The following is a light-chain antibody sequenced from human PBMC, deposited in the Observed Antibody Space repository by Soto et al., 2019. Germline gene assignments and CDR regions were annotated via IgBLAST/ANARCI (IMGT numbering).Light chain of an antibody. Sequence: EIVLTQSPGTLSLSPGERATLSCRVSQSVSSYLAWYQQKPGQAPRLLIYGASTRATGIPDRFSCSGSETDFTLTISRLEPEDFAVYYCQQYGSSPYTLGQGTKLEIK. V-gene: IGKV3-20*01. CDR3: QQYGSSPYT. J-gene: IGKJ2*01. CDR2: GAS. CDR1: QSVSSY.